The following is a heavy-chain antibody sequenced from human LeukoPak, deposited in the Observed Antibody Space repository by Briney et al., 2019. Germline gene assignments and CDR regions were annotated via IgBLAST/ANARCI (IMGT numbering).Heavy chain of an antibody. D-gene: IGHD3-3*01. J-gene: IGHJ4*02. CDR1: GYTFTGYY. V-gene: IGHV1-2*02. CDR2: INPNSGGT. Sequence: AASVKVSCKASGYTFTGYYMHWVRQAPGQGLEWMGWINPNSGGTNYAQKFQGRVTMTRDTSISTAYMELSRLRSDDTAVYYCARDQRRVTIPLSYWGQGTLVTVSS. CDR3: ARDQRRVTIPLSY.